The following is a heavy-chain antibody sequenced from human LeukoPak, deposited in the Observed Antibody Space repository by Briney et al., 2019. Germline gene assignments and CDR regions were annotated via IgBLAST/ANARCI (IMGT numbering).Heavy chain of an antibody. D-gene: IGHD2-2*01. CDR3: TRDAPQTSGYLS. J-gene: IGHJ5*02. CDR1: GFDFSTYS. V-gene: IGHV3-21*04. CDR2: ITSSSNYI. Sequence: KSGGSLRLSCAASGFDFSTYSMSWVRQAPGKGLEWVSTITSSSNYIYYADSVKGRFTISRDDAENSLYLQMNSLRSEDTAVYYCTRDAPQTSGYLSWGQGTLVTVSS.